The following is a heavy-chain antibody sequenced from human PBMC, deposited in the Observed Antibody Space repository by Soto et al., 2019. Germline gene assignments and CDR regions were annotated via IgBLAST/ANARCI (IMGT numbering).Heavy chain of an antibody. CDR1: GDSTSSGAYY. CDR3: ARVTSDSSGGWFDP. J-gene: IGHJ5*02. D-gene: IGHD6-6*01. Sequence: SETLSLTCTVSGDSTSSGAYYWSWIRQHPGKGLEWIGYIFYSGSTYYNPSLQSRLTISVDTSKNQFSLNLNSVTAADTAVYFCARVTSDSSGGWFDPWGQGTLVTVSS. CDR2: IFYSGST. V-gene: IGHV4-31*03.